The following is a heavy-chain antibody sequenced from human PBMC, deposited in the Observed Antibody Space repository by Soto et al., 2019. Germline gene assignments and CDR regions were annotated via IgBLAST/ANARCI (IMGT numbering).Heavy chain of an antibody. CDR3: ARHPPIAVAGTTFDY. CDR2: IYYSGST. Sequence: QLQLQESGPGLVKPSEPLSLTGTVSGGSISSSRYYWGWIRQPPGKGLEWIGSIYYSGSTYYNPSLKSRVTISVDTSKNQFSLKLSSVTAADTAVYYCARHPPIAVAGTTFDYWGQGTMVTVSS. J-gene: IGHJ4*02. CDR1: GGSISSSRYY. V-gene: IGHV4-39*01. D-gene: IGHD6-19*01.